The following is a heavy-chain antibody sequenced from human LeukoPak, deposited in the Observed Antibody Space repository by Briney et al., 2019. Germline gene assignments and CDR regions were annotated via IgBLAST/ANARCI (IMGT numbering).Heavy chain of an antibody. J-gene: IGHJ4*02. V-gene: IGHV3-30-3*01. Sequence: GRSLTLSCAASGFTFSGYAMHWVRQAPGKGLEWVTLISYNGVNKYYADSVKGRFTISRDNSKNTLYLQMDSLRAEDTAVYYCARAKDGTNILDYWGQGTLVTVSS. CDR3: ARAKDGTNILDY. D-gene: IGHD5-24*01. CDR2: ISYNGVNK. CDR1: GFTFSGYA.